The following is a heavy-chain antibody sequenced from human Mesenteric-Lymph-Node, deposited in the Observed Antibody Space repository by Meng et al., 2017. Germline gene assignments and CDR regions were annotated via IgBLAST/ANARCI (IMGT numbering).Heavy chain of an antibody. V-gene: IGHV3-7*01. CDR2: IKQDGSEK. CDR3: ARTSRQFGAGYVDNYFDY. D-gene: IGHD5-24*01. Sequence: GESLKISCAASGFTFSSYWMSWVRQAPGKGLEWVANIKQDGSEKYYVDSVRGRFTISGDNAKNSLYLQMNSLRDEDTAVYYCARTSRQFGAGYVDNYFDYWGQGTLVTVSS. CDR1: GFTFSSYW. J-gene: IGHJ4*02.